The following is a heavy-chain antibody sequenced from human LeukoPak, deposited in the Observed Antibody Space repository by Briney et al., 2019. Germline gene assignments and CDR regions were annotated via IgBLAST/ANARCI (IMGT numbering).Heavy chain of an antibody. D-gene: IGHD3-22*01. V-gene: IGHV3-53*01. Sequence: GGSLRLSCAVSGFSVSANHVAWVRRAPGKGLEWVSVRQPGNVSYYGDSVKGRFTTSIDSSKNTLYLQMNSLTSEDTALYYCARERDYDTYFDYWGQGTPVIVSS. CDR1: GFSVSANH. CDR2: RQPGNVS. J-gene: IGHJ4*02. CDR3: ARERDYDTYFDY.